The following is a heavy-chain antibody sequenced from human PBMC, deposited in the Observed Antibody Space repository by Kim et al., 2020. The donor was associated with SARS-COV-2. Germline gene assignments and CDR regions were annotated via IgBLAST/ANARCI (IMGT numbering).Heavy chain of an antibody. Sequence: ASVNVSCKASGYTFTGYYMHWVRQAPGQGLEWMGWINPNSGGTNYAQKFQGRVTMTRDTSISTAYMELSRLRSDDTAVYYCARETGAAAGTGWFDPWGQGTLVTVSS. CDR1: GYTFTGYY. CDR3: ARETGAAAGTGWFDP. J-gene: IGHJ5*02. CDR2: INPNSGGT. V-gene: IGHV1-2*02. D-gene: IGHD6-13*01.